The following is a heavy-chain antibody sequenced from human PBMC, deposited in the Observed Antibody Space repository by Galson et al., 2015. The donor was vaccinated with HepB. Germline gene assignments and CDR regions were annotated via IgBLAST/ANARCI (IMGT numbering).Heavy chain of an antibody. CDR1: GFTFSGSA. V-gene: IGHV3-73*01. CDR2: IGSNANSYAT. CDR3: TRLGDLSGYSSL. J-gene: IGHJ4*02. Sequence: SLRLSCAASGFTFSGSAMHWVRQASGRGLEWVGRIGSNANSYATAYAASVKGRFTISRDDSKNTAYTQMNRLKTEDTALYYCTRLGDLSGYSSLWGQGTLVTVSS. D-gene: IGHD6-13*01.